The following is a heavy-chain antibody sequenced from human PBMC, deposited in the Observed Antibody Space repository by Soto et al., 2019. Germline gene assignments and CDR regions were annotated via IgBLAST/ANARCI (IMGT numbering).Heavy chain of an antibody. Sequence: PSGTLSRTCSVSGDSISSYYWSWIRQPAGKGLEWIGRIYTSGSTNYNPSLKSRVTMSVDTSKNQFSLKLSSVTAADTAVYYCARENGYSYGPTYFYYGMGVRRQGTTVT. J-gene: IGHJ6*02. V-gene: IGHV4-4*07. CDR2: IYTSGST. D-gene: IGHD5-18*01. CDR1: GDSISSYY. CDR3: ARENGYSYGPTYFYYGMGV.